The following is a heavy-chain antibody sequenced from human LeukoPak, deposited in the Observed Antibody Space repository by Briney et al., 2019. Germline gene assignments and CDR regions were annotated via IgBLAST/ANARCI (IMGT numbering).Heavy chain of an antibody. Sequence: GASVKVSCKASGYTFTSYYMHWVRQAPGQGLEWMGIINPSGGSTSYAQKFQGRVTITADKSTSTAYMELSSLRSEDTAVYYCARGFMITFGGAIATPLDYWGQGTLVTVSS. CDR3: ARGFMITFGGAIATPLDY. J-gene: IGHJ4*02. V-gene: IGHV1-46*01. CDR1: GYTFTSYY. D-gene: IGHD3-16*02. CDR2: INPSGGST.